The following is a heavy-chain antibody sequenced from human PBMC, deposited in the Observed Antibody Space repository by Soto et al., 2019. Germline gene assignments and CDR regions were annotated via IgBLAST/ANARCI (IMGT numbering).Heavy chain of an antibody. D-gene: IGHD3-22*01. J-gene: IGHJ4*02. Sequence: QVTLKESGPVLVKPTETLTLTCTVSGFSLSNARLGVSWIRQPPGKALEWLAHIFSTDEKSYSTSLKSRLTISKDTSKSQVVLTMTNMDPVDAATYYCARIEGYDSTGYCPDYWGQGTLVTVSS. V-gene: IGHV2-26*01. CDR1: GFSLSNARLG. CDR2: IFSTDEK. CDR3: ARIEGYDSTGYCPDY.